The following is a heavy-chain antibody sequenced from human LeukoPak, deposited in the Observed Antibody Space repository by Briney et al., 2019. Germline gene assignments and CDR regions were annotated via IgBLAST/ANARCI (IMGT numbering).Heavy chain of an antibody. V-gene: IGHV3-30-3*01. Sequence: SGGSLRLSCAASGFTFSSYAMHWVRQAPGKGLEWVAVISYDGSNKYYADSVKGRFTISRDNSKNTLYLQMNSLRAEDTAVYYCASPSRDGYKGYFDYWGRGTLVTVSS. D-gene: IGHD5-24*01. J-gene: IGHJ4*02. CDR3: ASPSRDGYKGYFDY. CDR2: ISYDGSNK. CDR1: GFTFSSYA.